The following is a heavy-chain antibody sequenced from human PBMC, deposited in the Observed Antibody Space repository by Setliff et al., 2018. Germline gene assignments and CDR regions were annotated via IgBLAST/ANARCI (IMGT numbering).Heavy chain of an antibody. Sequence: PSETLSLTCAVSGGSISSGSYYWSWIRQPAGKGLEWIGRIYTSGSTNYNPSLKSRVTISVDTSKNQFSLKLSSVTAADTAVYYCARDSYFWTWYAFDIWGQGTMVT. CDR3: ARDSYFWTWYAFDI. CDR2: IYTSGST. D-gene: IGHD3-3*01. V-gene: IGHV4-61*02. CDR1: GGSISSGSYY. J-gene: IGHJ3*02.